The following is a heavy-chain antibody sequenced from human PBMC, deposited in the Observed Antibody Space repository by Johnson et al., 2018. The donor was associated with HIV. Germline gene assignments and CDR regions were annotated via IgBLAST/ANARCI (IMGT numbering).Heavy chain of an antibody. V-gene: IGHV3-30-3*01. CDR2: ISYDGSNK. D-gene: IGHD2-21*01. CDR3: AKGEGYCGFDI. J-gene: IGHJ3*02. Sequence: QVQLVESGGGVVQPGTSLRLSCAASAFSFSNYPMHWVRQAPGKGMEWVAVISYDGSNKYYADYVKGRFTISRDNSKNTLYLQMNSLRAEDTAVYYCAKGEGYCGFDIWGQGTVVTVSS. CDR1: AFSFSNYP.